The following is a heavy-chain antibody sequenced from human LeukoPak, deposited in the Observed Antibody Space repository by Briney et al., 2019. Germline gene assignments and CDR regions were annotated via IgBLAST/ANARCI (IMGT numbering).Heavy chain of an antibody. J-gene: IGHJ4*02. CDR3: AKDLGSFPGPGSQFDY. CDR1: GFTFDDYA. CDR2: ISWNRGSI. V-gene: IGHV3-9*01. Sequence: GGSLRLSCAASGFTFDDYAMHWVRQAPGKGLEWVSGISWNRGSIGYADSVKGRFTISRDSAKNSLYLQMNSLRAEDTALYYCAKDLGSFPGPGSQFDYWGQGTLVTVSS. D-gene: IGHD1-14*01.